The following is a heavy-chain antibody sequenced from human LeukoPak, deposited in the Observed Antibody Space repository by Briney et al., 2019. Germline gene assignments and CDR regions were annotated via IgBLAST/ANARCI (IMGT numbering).Heavy chain of an antibody. J-gene: IGHJ4*02. CDR1: GGTFSSYA. CDR2: IIPILGIA. V-gene: IGHV1-69*04. Sequence: SVKVSCKASGGTFSSYAISWVRQAPGQGLEWMGRIIPILGIANYAQKFQGRVTITADKSTSTAYMELSSLRSEDTAVYYCARTRPTRPWYYDFWSGYLTEFDYWGQGTLVTVSS. D-gene: IGHD3-3*01. CDR3: ARTRPTRPWYYDFWSGYLTEFDY.